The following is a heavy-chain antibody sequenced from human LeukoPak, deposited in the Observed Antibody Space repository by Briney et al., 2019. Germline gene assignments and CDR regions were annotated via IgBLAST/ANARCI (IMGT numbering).Heavy chain of an antibody. CDR1: GYSISSNYY. CDR3: ARRTDGSGSFFFDF. V-gene: IGHV4-38-2*02. D-gene: IGHD3-10*01. CDR2: IYSGLT. Sequence: SETLSLTCIVSGYSISSNYYWGWIRQPPGKGLEWIGSIYSGLTYYNPSLKSPVTLSVDTSRNQFSLKLSSVTAADTAVYYCARRTDGSGSFFFDFWGQGILVSVSS. J-gene: IGHJ4*02.